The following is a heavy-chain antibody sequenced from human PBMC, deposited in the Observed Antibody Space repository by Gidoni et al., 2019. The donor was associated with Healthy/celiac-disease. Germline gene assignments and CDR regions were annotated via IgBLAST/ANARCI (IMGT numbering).Heavy chain of an antibody. Sequence: EVQLLESGGGLVQPGGSLRLSCAASGFTFRSSAMSWVRQAPGKGLEWVSAISGSGGSTYYADSVKGRFTISRDNSKNTLYLQMNSLRAEDTAVYYCAKDGGDIVVVPAAPIDYWGQGTLVTVSS. CDR1: GFTFRSSA. J-gene: IGHJ4*02. V-gene: IGHV3-23*01. D-gene: IGHD2-2*01. CDR2: ISGSGGST. CDR3: AKDGGDIVVVPAAPIDY.